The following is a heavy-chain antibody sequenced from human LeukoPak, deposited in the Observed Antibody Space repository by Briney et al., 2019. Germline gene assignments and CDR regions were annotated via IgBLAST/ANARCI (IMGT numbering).Heavy chain of an antibody. CDR1: GGTFSSYA. CDR2: IIPIFGTA. V-gene: IGHV1-69*13. Sequence: ASVKVSCKACGGTFSSYAISWVRQAPGQGLEWMGGIIPIFGTANYAQKFQGRVTITADESTSTAYMELSSLRSEDTAVYYCARLGTNPLQYYFDYWGQGTLVTVSS. J-gene: IGHJ4*02. CDR3: ARLGTNPLQYYFDY. D-gene: IGHD1-14*01.